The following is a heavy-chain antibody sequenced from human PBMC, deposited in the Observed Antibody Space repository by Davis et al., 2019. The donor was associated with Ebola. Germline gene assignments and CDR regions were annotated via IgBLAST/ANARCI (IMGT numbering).Heavy chain of an antibody. J-gene: IGHJ4*02. Sequence: ETLSLTCAVYGGSFSGYYWSWVRQAPGKGLEWVSAISGSGGSTYYADSVKGRFTISRDNSKNTLYLQMNSLRAEDTAVYYCAKDYFDYWGQGTLVTVSS. CDR3: AKDYFDY. CDR1: GGSFSGYY. CDR2: ISGSGGST. V-gene: IGHV3-23*01.